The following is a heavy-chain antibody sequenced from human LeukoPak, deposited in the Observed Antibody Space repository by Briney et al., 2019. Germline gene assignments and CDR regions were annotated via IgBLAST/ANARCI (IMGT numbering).Heavy chain of an antibody. Sequence: SETLSLTCTVSGGSISSGGYYWSWIRQHPGKGLEWIGYIYYSGSTYYNPSLKSRVTISVDTSKNQFSLKLSSVTAADTAVYYCARHYVGPYYFYYMDVWGKGTTVTVSS. CDR3: ARHYVGPYYFYYMDV. CDR1: GGSISSGGYY. J-gene: IGHJ6*03. CDR2: IYYSGST. V-gene: IGHV4-31*03. D-gene: IGHD3-10*02.